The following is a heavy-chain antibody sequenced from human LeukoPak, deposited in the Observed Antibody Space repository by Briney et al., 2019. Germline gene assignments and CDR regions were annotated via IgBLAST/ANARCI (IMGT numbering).Heavy chain of an antibody. V-gene: IGHV3-30*18. Sequence: GGSLRLSCAASGFTFSSYGMHWVRQAPGKGLEWVAVISYDGSNKYYADSVKGRFTISRDNSKNTLYLQMNSLRAEDTAVYYCAKDRLGYCSGGSCYPCDYWGQGTLVTVSS. CDR3: AKDRLGYCSGGSCYPCDY. CDR1: GFTFSSYG. D-gene: IGHD2-15*01. CDR2: ISYDGSNK. J-gene: IGHJ4*02.